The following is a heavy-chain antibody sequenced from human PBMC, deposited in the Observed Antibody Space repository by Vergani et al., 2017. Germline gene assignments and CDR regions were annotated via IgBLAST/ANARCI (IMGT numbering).Heavy chain of an antibody. J-gene: IGHJ4*02. V-gene: IGHV4-59*01. D-gene: IGHD3-10*01. CDR1: GGSMSGYY. CDR3: GRVADFYGLGSRLLDV. Sequence: QLQLQESGPGLVKPSETLSLTCSVSGGSMSGYYWSWIRQPPGKELEWIGYMYHSGSTNYNPSLETRVTISGDTSKNQFSLKLNSVTAADTAVYYCGRVADFYGLGSRLLDVWGQGIMVTVAS. CDR2: MYHSGST.